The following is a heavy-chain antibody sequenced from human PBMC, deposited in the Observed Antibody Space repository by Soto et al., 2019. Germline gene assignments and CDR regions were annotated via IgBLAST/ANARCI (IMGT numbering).Heavy chain of an antibody. V-gene: IGHV4-34*01. Sequence: PSETLSLTCAVYGGSFSGYYWSWIRQPPGKGLEWIGEINHSGSTNYNPSLKSRVTISVDTSKNQFSLKLSSVTAAGTAVYYCARGRFLEWLSRYYYYYYGMDVWGQGTTVTVSS. CDR1: GGSFSGYY. CDR3: ARGRFLEWLSRYYYYYYGMDV. CDR2: INHSGST. D-gene: IGHD3-3*01. J-gene: IGHJ6*02.